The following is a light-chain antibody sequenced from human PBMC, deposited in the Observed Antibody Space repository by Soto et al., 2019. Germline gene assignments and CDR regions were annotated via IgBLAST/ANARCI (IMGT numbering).Light chain of an antibody. Sequence: EIVLTQSPATLSLSPGERATLSCRASQSVSGYLAWYQQKPGQAPRLLIYDGSHMATGIPARFSGSGSGTDFTLTISGLEPEDFAVYYCQQRSNWLISFGPGTKVDIK. J-gene: IGKJ3*01. CDR3: QQRSNWLIS. CDR1: QSVSGY. V-gene: IGKV3-11*01. CDR2: DGS.